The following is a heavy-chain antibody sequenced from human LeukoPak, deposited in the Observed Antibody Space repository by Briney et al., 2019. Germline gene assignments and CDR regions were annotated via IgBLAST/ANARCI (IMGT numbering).Heavy chain of an antibody. Sequence: ASVKVSCKASGYTFTGYYMHWVRQAPGQGLEWMGWMNPNSGNTGYAQKFQGRVTMTRNTSISTAYMELSSLRSEDTAVYYCASRGGYSYGLDPYFDYWGQGTLVTVSS. J-gene: IGHJ4*02. D-gene: IGHD5-18*01. CDR3: ASRGGYSYGLDPYFDY. V-gene: IGHV1-8*02. CDR2: MNPNSGNT. CDR1: GYTFTGYY.